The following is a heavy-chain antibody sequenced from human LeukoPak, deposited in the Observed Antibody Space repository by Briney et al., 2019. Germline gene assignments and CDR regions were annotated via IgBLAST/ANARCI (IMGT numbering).Heavy chain of an antibody. D-gene: IGHD1-26*01. CDR3: AREVWDDY. CDR1: GFTVSSNY. CDR2: IYSGGST. J-gene: IGHJ4*02. Sequence: LGGSLRRSCAASGFTVSSNYMSWVRRAPGKGLEWVSVIYSGGSTYYADSVKGRFTISRDTSKNMVFLQMNSLRVEDTAVYYCAREVWDDYWGQGTLVTVSS. V-gene: IGHV3-53*01.